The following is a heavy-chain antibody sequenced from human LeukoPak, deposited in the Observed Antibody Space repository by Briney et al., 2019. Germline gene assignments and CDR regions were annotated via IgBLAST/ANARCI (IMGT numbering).Heavy chain of an antibody. CDR2: IKPDGSEK. CDR3: ARDMYGGTDY. Sequence: GGSLRLSCAASGFTFSTSWMSWVRQAPGEGLEWVANIKPDGSEKYYVDSVKGRLTISRDNAKNSLYVQMNSLRADDTAVYYCARDMYGGTDYWGQGTLVTVSS. J-gene: IGHJ4*02. CDR1: GFTFSTSW. V-gene: IGHV3-7*01. D-gene: IGHD4/OR15-4a*01.